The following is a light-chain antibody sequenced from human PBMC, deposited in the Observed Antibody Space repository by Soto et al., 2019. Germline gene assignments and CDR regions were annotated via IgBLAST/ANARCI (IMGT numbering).Light chain of an antibody. J-gene: IGLJ1*01. V-gene: IGLV2-8*01. Sequence: QSALTQPPSASGSPGQSVTISCTGTSSDVGGYNYVSWYQQHPGKAPKLMIYESNKRPSGVPDRFSGSRSGKTASASLTVSGLQAEDEADYYCSSYAGTSNSLGFGPGTKLTVL. CDR3: SSYAGTSNSLG. CDR1: SSDVGGYNY. CDR2: ESN.